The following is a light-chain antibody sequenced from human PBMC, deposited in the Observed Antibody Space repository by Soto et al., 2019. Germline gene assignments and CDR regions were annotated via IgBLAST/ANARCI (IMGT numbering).Light chain of an antibody. Sequence: QSVLTQPPSASGTPGQRVTISCSGSSSNVGSNFVYWYQHLPGAAPKLLIYRNDRRPSGVPGRFSGSKSGTSASLTISGLRSEDEADYYCSSWDDSLSGLLFGGGTKVTVL. V-gene: IGLV1-47*01. CDR2: RND. CDR1: SSNVGSNF. J-gene: IGLJ2*01. CDR3: SSWDDSLSGLL.